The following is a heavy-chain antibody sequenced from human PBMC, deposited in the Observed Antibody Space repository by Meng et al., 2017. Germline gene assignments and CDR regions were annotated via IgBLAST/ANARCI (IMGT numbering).Heavy chain of an antibody. D-gene: IGHD2-21*01. Sequence: ASVKVSCKPSGYTFTAYYIHWVRQAPGQGLEWMGHINTDTGDTLYAQKFQGRVSMTGDTSSSTAYVELSGLRSDDAAVYYCARDENISLGKLFGDYWGQGTLVTVSS. J-gene: IGHJ4*02. V-gene: IGHV1-2*06. CDR2: INTDTGDT. CDR3: ARDENISLGKLFGDY. CDR1: GYTFTAYY.